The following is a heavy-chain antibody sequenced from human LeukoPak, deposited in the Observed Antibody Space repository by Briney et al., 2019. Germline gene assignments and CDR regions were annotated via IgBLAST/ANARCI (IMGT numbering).Heavy chain of an antibody. CDR1: GFTFSSY. Sequence: GGSLRLSCAASGFTFSSYMNWVRQAPGKGLEWVSAISSTDAGTYHADSVRGRFTISRDSSKNTLYLQMNSLRAEDAAVYYCAKAPVTSCRGAYCYPFDYWGQGTLVTVSS. CDR3: AKAPVTSCRGAYCYPFDY. D-gene: IGHD2-21*01. J-gene: IGHJ4*02. CDR2: ISSTDAGT. V-gene: IGHV3-23*01.